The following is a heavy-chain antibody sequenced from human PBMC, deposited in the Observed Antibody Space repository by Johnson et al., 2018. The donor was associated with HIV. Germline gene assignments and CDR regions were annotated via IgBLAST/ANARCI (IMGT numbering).Heavy chain of an antibody. CDR2: IGWNSGSI. V-gene: IGHV3-9*01. J-gene: IGHJ3*02. CDR1: GFTFDDYA. Sequence: VQLVESGGGLVQPGRSLRLSCAASGFTFDDYAMHWVRQAPGTGLEWVAGIGWNSGSIGYADSVKGRFTISRDNAKNTLYLQMNSLRAEDTAVYYCARDGEWELEDAFDIWGQGTMVTVSS. CDR3: ARDGEWELEDAFDI. D-gene: IGHD1-26*01.